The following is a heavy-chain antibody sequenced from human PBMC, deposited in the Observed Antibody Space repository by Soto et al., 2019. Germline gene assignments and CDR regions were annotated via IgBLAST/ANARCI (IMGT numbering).Heavy chain of an antibody. J-gene: IGHJ4*02. Sequence: GAAVKIACMASWGTVSSYTISWLRHYPGQGLEWMGRIIPILGIANYAQKFQGRVTITADKSTSTAYMELSSLRSEDTAVYYCARRPLEVRGVNEYWGQGTLVTVSS. D-gene: IGHD3-10*01. CDR3: ARRPLEVRGVNEY. CDR2: IIPILGIA. V-gene: IGHV1-69*02. CDR1: WGTVSSYT.